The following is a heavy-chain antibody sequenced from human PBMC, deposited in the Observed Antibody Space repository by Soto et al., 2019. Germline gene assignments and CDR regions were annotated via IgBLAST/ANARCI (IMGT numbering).Heavy chain of an antibody. V-gene: IGHV3-73*01. CDR1: GFTFSGSA. D-gene: IGHD1-26*01. CDR2: IRSKANSYAT. Sequence: PGGSLRLSCAAYGFTFSGSAMHWVRQASGKGLEWVGRIRSKANSYATAYAASVKGRFTISRDDSKNTAYLQMNSLKTEDTAVYYCTRLLGATRDYFDYWGQGTLVTVSS. J-gene: IGHJ4*02. CDR3: TRLLGATRDYFDY.